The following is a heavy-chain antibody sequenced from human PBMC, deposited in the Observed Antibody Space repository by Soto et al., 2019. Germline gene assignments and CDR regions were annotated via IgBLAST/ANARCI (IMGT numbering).Heavy chain of an antibody. CDR3: ARDTAVAGAGIDY. D-gene: IGHD6-19*01. J-gene: IGHJ4*02. V-gene: IGHV3-21*01. CDR1: GFTVSSYR. CDR2: ISSSSSYI. Sequence: GASLRLSHQASGFTVSSYRINWVRQAPGKGLEWVSSISSSSSYIYYADSVKGRFTISRDNAKNSLYLQMNSLRAEDTAVYYCARDTAVAGAGIDYWGQGT.